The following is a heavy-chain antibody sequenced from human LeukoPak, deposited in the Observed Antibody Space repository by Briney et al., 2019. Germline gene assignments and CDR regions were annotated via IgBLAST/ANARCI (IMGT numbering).Heavy chain of an antibody. CDR3: ARVLPSLGPNPTNWFDP. Sequence: ASVKVSCKASGYTFTGYYMHWVRQAPGQGLEWMGWINPNSGGTNYAQKFQGRVTMTRDTSISTAYMELSRLRSDDTAVYYCARVLPSLGPNPTNWFDPWGQGTLVTVSS. J-gene: IGHJ5*02. CDR2: INPNSGGT. D-gene: IGHD7-27*01. CDR1: GYTFTGYY. V-gene: IGHV1-2*02.